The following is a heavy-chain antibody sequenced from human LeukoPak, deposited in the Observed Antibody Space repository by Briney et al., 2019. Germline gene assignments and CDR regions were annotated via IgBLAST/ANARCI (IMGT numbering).Heavy chain of an antibody. V-gene: IGHV3-66*01. CDR1: GFTVSSNY. CDR2: IYSGGST. J-gene: IGHJ4*02. CDR3: ARDLFSSGWYEPFDY. D-gene: IGHD6-19*01. Sequence: GGSLRLSCAASGFTVSSNYMSWVRQAPGKGLEWVSVIYSGGSTYYADSVKGRFTISRDNSKNTLYLQRNSLRAEDTAVYYCARDLFSSGWYEPFDYWGQGTLVTVSS.